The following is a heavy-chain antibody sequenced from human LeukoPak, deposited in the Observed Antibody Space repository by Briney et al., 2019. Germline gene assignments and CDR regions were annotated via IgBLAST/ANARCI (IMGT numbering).Heavy chain of an antibody. CDR2: ISSSGSTI. CDR1: GFTFSSYE. CDR3: ARGVNYYGSGSYVY. Sequence: PGGSLRLSCAASGFTFSSYEMNWVRQAPGKGLEWVSYISSSGSTIYYADSVKGRFTISRDNSKNTLYLQMNSLRAEDTAVYYCARGVNYYGSGSYVYWGQGTLVTVSS. J-gene: IGHJ4*02. D-gene: IGHD3-10*01. V-gene: IGHV3-48*03.